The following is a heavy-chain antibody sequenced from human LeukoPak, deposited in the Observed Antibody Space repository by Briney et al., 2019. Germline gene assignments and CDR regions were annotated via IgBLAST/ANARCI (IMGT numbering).Heavy chain of an antibody. D-gene: IGHD3-22*01. CDR3: AKDRLVPRYYYDSSGYELDY. V-gene: IGHV3-23*01. J-gene: IGHJ4*02. CDR2: ISGSGGST. Sequence: GGSLRLSCAASGFTFSSYGMSWVRQAPGKGLEWVSAISGSGGSTYYADSVKGRFTISRDNSKNTLYLQMNSLRAEDTAVYYCAKDRLVPRYYYDSSGYELDYWGQGTLVTVSS. CDR1: GFTFSSYG.